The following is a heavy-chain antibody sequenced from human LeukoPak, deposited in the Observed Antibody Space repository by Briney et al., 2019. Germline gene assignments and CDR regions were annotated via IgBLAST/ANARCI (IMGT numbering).Heavy chain of an antibody. CDR2: IYYSGST. J-gene: IGHJ5*02. CDR1: GGSISSSNYY. V-gene: IGHV4-39*07. Sequence: SETLSLNCTVSGGSISSSNYYWGWIRQPPGKGLEWIGSIYYSGSTYYNPSLKSRVTISVDTSKNQFSLKLSSVTAADTAVYYCARWGSSHEGLRTLRYNWFDPWGQGTLVTVSS. CDR3: ARWGSSHEGLRTLRYNWFDP. D-gene: IGHD6-13*01.